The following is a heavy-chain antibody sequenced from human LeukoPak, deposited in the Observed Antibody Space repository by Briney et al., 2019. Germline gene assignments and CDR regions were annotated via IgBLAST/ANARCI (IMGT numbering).Heavy chain of an antibody. CDR1: GFTFSSYG. Sequence: QSGGSLRLSCAASGFTFSSYGMHWVRQAPGKGLEWVAVISYDGSNKYYADSVKGRFTISRDNSKNTLYLQMNSLRAEDTAVYYCAKDLYGGSYYWGQGTLVTVSS. D-gene: IGHD1-26*01. V-gene: IGHV3-30*18. J-gene: IGHJ4*02. CDR2: ISYDGSNK. CDR3: AKDLYGGSYY.